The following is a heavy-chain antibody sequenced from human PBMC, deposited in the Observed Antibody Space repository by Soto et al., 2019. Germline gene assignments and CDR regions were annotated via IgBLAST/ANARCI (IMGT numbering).Heavy chain of an antibody. CDR3: ARGPWGYYGMVV. Sequence: GGSLRLSCAASGFTFSSYWMHWVRQAPGKGLVWVSRINSDGSSTSYADSVKGRFTISRDNAKNTLFLQMNSLRAEVTSVYYCARGPWGYYGMVVWGQGTTVTVSS. D-gene: IGHD1-26*01. CDR2: INSDGSST. CDR1: GFTFSSYW. V-gene: IGHV3-74*01. J-gene: IGHJ6*02.